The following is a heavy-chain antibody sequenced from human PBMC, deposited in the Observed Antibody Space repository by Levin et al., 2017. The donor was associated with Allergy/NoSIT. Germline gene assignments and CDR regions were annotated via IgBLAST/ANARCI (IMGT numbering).Heavy chain of an antibody. CDR3: ARPRYCSSTSCYNWFDP. Sequence: GASVKVSCKASGYTFTGYYMHWVRQAPGQGLEWMGWINPNSGGTNYAQKFQGRVTMTRDTSISTAYMELSRLRSDDTAVYYCARPRYCSSTSCYNWFDPWGQGTLVTVSS. D-gene: IGHD2-2*01. J-gene: IGHJ5*02. CDR2: INPNSGGT. CDR1: GYTFTGYY. V-gene: IGHV1-2*02.